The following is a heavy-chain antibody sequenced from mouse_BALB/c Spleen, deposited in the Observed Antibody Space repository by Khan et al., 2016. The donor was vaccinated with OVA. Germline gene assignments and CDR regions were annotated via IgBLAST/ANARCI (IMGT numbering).Heavy chain of an antibody. CDR1: GYTFTSYW. CDR2: IFPGTGTT. D-gene: IGHD2-1*01. Sequence: QVQLQQSGAELVKPGASVKLSCKTSGYTFTSYWIQWVKQRPGQGLGWIGQIFPGTGTTYYNENFKGKATLTVDPSSSTAYMQLSGLTSEDSAVYFCAKGYCGNYGFVDWGQGTLVTVSP. CDR3: AKGYCGNYGFVD. V-gene: IGHV1S132*01. J-gene: IGHJ3*01.